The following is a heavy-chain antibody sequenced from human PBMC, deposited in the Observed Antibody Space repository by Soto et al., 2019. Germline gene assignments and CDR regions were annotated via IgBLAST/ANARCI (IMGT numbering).Heavy chain of an antibody. Sequence: PSETLSLTCAVSGGPISSGGYSWSWIRQPPGKGLEWIGYIYHSGSTYYNPSLKSRVTISVDRSKNQFSLKLSSVTAADTAVYYCARVSGYDSHVDYWGQGTLVTVSS. J-gene: IGHJ4*02. CDR2: IYHSGST. CDR3: ARVSGYDSHVDY. CDR1: GGPISSGGYS. D-gene: IGHD5-12*01. V-gene: IGHV4-30-2*01.